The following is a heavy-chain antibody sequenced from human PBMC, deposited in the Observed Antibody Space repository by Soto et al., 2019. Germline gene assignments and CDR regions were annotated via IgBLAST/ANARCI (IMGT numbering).Heavy chain of an antibody. D-gene: IGHD2-21*01. Sequence: PSETLSLTCAVYGGSFSGYYWTWIRQPPGTGLEWIGEINHSGSTNYNPSLKSRVTISVDTSKNQFSLRLTSVTASDTAVYYCARLGAYYQSIDPWGQGTVVTVSS. CDR3: ARLGAYYQSIDP. CDR2: INHSGST. V-gene: IGHV4-34*01. J-gene: IGHJ5*02. CDR1: GGSFSGYY.